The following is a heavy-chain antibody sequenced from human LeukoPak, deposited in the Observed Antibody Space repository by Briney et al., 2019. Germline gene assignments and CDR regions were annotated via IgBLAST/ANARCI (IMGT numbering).Heavy chain of an antibody. CDR3: ARDLLSVAGLDY. Sequence: SETLSLTCTVSGGSISSSSYYWGWIRQPPGKGLEWIGSIYYSGSTYYNPSLKSRVTISVDTSKNQFSLKLSSVTAADTAVYYCARDLLSVAGLDYWGQGTLVTVSS. CDR2: IYYSGST. D-gene: IGHD6-19*01. J-gene: IGHJ4*02. V-gene: IGHV4-39*07. CDR1: GGSISSSSYY.